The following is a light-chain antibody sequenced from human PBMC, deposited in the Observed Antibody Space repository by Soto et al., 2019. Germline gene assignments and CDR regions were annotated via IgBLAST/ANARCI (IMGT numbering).Light chain of an antibody. J-gene: IGKJ1*01. CDR3: QQRNKWPRT. CDR1: QSIDTD. Sequence: EIVLTQSPATLSVSPGERATLSCRASQSIDTDLGWYQQKPGQAPRLLIYDSSNRAIGTPGRFSGSGSGTDFTLTISSLEPEDSAFYYCQQRNKWPRTFGQGTKVEI. CDR2: DSS. V-gene: IGKV3-11*01.